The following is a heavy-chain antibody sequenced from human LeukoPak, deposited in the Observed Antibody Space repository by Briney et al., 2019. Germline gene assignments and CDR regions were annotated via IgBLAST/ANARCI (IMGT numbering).Heavy chain of an antibody. J-gene: IGHJ4*02. Sequence: ASVKVSCKASGYTFTNYDINWVRQATGQGLEWMGWMNPNSGNTGYAQKFQGRVTITRNTFISTAYMELSSLRSEDTAVYYCARGKRWLQLILDYWGQGTLVTVSS. CDR3: ARGKRWLQLILDY. CDR1: GYTFTNYD. CDR2: MNPNSGNT. V-gene: IGHV1-8*03. D-gene: IGHD5-24*01.